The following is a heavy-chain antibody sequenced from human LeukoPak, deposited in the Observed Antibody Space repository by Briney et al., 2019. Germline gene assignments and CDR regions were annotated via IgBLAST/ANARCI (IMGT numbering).Heavy chain of an antibody. V-gene: IGHV4-39*07. CDR3: ASGYSYALFAY. D-gene: IGHD5-18*01. Sequence: SETLSLTCTVSGGSISSSSYYWGWIRQPPGKGLEWMGSINYSGSTYHNPSLKSRVTISVDTSKNQFSLKLSSVTAADTAGFFCASGYSYALFAYWGQGTLVTVS. CDR2: INYSGST. J-gene: IGHJ4*02. CDR1: GGSISSSSYY.